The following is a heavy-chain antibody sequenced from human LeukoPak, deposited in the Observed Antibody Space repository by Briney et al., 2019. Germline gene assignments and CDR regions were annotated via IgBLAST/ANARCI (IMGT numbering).Heavy chain of an antibody. V-gene: IGHV3-74*01. J-gene: IGHJ1*01. Sequence: PGGSLRLACGASGFTFSRDWMHWVRQAPGKGLEWVSLISGEGNLVVYADSVKGRFTVSRDNAKNSLYLQMNSLRAEDTALYYCASLYCTNGVCYTTSGYFQHWGQGTLVTVSS. CDR1: GFTFSRDW. CDR3: ASLYCTNGVCYTTSGYFQH. D-gene: IGHD2-8*01. CDR2: ISGEGNLV.